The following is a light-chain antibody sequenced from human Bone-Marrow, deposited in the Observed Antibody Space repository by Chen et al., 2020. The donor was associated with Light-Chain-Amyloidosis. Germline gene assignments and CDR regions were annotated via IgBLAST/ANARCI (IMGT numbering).Light chain of an antibody. CDR1: SSNVGGLNL. CDR2: EVT. V-gene: IGLV2-23*02. Sequence: QSALTQPASVSGSPGQSITISCTGTSSNVGGLNLVSWYQQHPGKAPKLIFYEVTKRPSGVSNRFSAFKSDNTASLTISGLQTEDEADYYCCSYAGDSTLLFGGGTKLTVL. CDR3: CSYAGDSTLL. J-gene: IGLJ2*01.